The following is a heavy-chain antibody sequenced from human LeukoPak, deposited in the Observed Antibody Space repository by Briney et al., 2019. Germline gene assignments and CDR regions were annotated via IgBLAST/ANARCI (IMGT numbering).Heavy chain of an antibody. V-gene: IGHV3-30*02. J-gene: IGHJ4*02. CDR1: GFTFSSYG. D-gene: IGHD4-23*01. CDR3: ARVGSYGGITFDY. CDR2: IRYDGSNK. Sequence: PGGSLRLSCAASGFTFSSYGMHWVRQAPGKGLEWVAFIRYDGSNKYYADSVKGRFTISRDNSKNTLYLQMNSLRAEDTAVYYCARVGSYGGITFDYWGQGTLVTVSS.